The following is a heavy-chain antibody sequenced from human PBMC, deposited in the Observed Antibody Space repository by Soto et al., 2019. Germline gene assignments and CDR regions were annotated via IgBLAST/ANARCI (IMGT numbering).Heavy chain of an antibody. Sequence: GASVKVSCKASGGTFSSYAISWVRQAPGQGLEWMGGIIPIFGTANYAQKFQGRVTITADESTSTAYMELSSLRSVDTATHYCAHRPSGWYLFDYWGQGTLVTVSS. CDR2: IIPIFGTA. D-gene: IGHD6-19*01. J-gene: IGHJ4*02. CDR1: GGTFSSYA. CDR3: AHRPSGWYLFDY. V-gene: IGHV1-69*13.